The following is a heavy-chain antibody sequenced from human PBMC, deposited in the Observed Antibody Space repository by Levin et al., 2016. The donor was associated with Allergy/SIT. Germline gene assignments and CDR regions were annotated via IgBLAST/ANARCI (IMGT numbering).Heavy chain of an antibody. V-gene: IGHV3-23*01. J-gene: IGHJ4*02. CDR2: IGSEHST. Sequence: GGSLRLSCAVSGFTFSSYGMTWVRQAPGKGLEWVSTIGSEHSTYYADSVKGRFTISRDNSKNTLCLQMNSLRAEDTAIYYCAKGPEDYSGYYNRFFAYWGQGTLVTVSS. CDR1: GFTFSSYG. CDR3: AKGPEDYSGYYNRFFAY. D-gene: IGHD3-22*01.